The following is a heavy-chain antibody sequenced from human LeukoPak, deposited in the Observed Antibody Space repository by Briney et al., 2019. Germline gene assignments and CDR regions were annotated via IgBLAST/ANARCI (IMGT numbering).Heavy chain of an antibody. CDR1: GFTFLRHG. CDR3: AKARGGYDMGIFDI. Sequence: GGSLRLSCAASGFTFLRHGMTWFRQAPGKGLEWVSGISASGGATYYADSVKGRFTISRDNAKNSLYLQMNSLRAEDTALYYCAKARGGYDMGIFDIWGQGTMVTVSS. J-gene: IGHJ3*02. D-gene: IGHD3-22*01. V-gene: IGHV3-23*01. CDR2: ISASGGAT.